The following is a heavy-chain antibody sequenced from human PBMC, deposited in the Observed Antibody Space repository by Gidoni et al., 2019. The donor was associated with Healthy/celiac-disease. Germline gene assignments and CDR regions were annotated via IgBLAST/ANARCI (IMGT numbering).Heavy chain of an antibody. CDR3: AIPKYYYDSSGLSAGDGMDV. Sequence: QVQLVQSGAEVKKPGASVKVSCKVSGYTLTELSIPWVRQAPGNGLEWMGGFDPEDGETIYAQKFQGRVTMTEDTSTDTAYMELSSLRSEDTAVYYCAIPKYYYDSSGLSAGDGMDVWGQGTTVTVSS. D-gene: IGHD3-22*01. V-gene: IGHV1-24*01. CDR2: FDPEDGET. CDR1: GYTLTELS. J-gene: IGHJ6*02.